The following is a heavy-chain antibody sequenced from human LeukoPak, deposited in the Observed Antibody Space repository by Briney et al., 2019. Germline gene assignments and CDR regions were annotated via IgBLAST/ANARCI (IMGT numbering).Heavy chain of an antibody. J-gene: IGHJ6*03. D-gene: IGHD3-10*01. CDR3: AREFSMARGVDFYYYMDV. V-gene: IGHV4-4*07. Sequence: SETLSLTCTVSGDSISAYYWSWIRQPAGKGLEWIGRVYKSGTTSYNPSLKSRVTMSVDTSTNQFSLTLTSVTAADTAVYYCAREFSMARGVDFYYYMDVWGKGTTVTVSS. CDR1: GDSISAYY. CDR2: VYKSGTT.